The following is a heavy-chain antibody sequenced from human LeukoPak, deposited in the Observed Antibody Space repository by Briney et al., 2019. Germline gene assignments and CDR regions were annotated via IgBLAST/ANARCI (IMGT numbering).Heavy chain of an antibody. D-gene: IGHD4-23*01. CDR1: GVSLCTYS. Sequence: SETLSLPCSVSGVSLCTYSWSWAPQPTGKRLEWIGYIYYGGPTNYNPSLKIRVTISADTAKNQFSLQLRSETAAYTAIDESARDTTVASVMQLWGQGTLVTVSS. CDR2: IYYGGPT. CDR3: ARDTTVASVMQL. V-gene: IGHV4-59*01. J-gene: IGHJ4*02.